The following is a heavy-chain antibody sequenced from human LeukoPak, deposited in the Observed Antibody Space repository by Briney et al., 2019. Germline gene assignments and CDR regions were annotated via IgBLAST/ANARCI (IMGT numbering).Heavy chain of an antibody. CDR1: GYTFTSYY. CDR2: INPSGGST. D-gene: IGHD4-23*01. J-gene: IGHJ3*02. Sequence: ASVKVSCKASGYTFTSYYMHWVRQAPGQGLEWMGIINPSGGSTSYAQKFQGRVTITADESTSTAYMELSSLRSEDTAVYYCARESPNSAQDAFDIWGQGTMVTVSS. V-gene: IGHV1-46*01. CDR3: ARESPNSAQDAFDI.